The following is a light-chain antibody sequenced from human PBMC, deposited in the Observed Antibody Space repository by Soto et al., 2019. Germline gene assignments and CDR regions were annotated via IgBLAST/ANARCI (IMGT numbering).Light chain of an antibody. Sequence: DIVMTQSPPSLSVTPGEPASISCRSSQSLLHSDGYTYVDWYVQRPGQSPQLLIYLGSNRASGVPDRLSGSGSGTDFTLKISKVESEDFGIYYCMQVLHPPFSFGPGTKVDFK. V-gene: IGKV2-28*01. CDR3: MQVLHPPFS. J-gene: IGKJ3*01. CDR2: LGS. CDR1: QSLLHSDGYTY.